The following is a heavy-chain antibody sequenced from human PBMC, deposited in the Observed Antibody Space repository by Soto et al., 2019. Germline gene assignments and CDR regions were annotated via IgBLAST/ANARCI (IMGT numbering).Heavy chain of an antibody. CDR1: GGSISSSSYY. CDR2: IYYSGST. D-gene: IGHD3-10*01. CDR3: SRLGGVDYGSGSYDYCYYGMDV. V-gene: IGHV4-39*01. J-gene: IGHJ6*02. Sequence: PSETLSLTCTVSGGSISSSSYYWGWIRQPPGKGLEWIGSIYYSGSTYYNPSLKCRVTISVDTSKNQFSLKLSSVTAADTAVYYCSRLGGVDYGSGSYDYCYYGMDVWGQGTTVTVSS.